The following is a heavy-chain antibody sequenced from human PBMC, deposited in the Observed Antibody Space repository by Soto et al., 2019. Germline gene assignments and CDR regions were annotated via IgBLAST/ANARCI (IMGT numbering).Heavy chain of an antibody. CDR1: GVTLSSYA. V-gene: IGHV3-23*01. CDR3: AKLPTGTTPTRFDY. J-gene: IGHJ4*02. D-gene: IGHD1-7*01. Sequence: HPGGSLRLSCSASGVTLSSYAMSWVRQAPGKGLEWVSVISGSGGSTHYADSVKGRFTISRDNSKNTLYLQMNSLRAEDTAVYYCAKLPTGTTPTRFDYWGQGTLVTVSS. CDR2: ISGSGGST.